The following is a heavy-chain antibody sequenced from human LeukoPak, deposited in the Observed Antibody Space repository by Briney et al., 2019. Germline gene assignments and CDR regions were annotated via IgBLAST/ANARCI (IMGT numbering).Heavy chain of an antibody. Sequence: TETLSLTCTVSNGSISSSSYYWGWIRQPPGKGLEWIVSISYSGSTYYNPSLKSRVTIYVDTSKNQFSLKLSSVTAADTAVYYCVRGIVGTTRHFDFWGQGTLVTVSS. D-gene: IGHD1-26*01. CDR3: VRGIVGTTRHFDF. CDR2: ISYSGST. V-gene: IGHV4-39*01. CDR1: NGSISSSSYY. J-gene: IGHJ4*02.